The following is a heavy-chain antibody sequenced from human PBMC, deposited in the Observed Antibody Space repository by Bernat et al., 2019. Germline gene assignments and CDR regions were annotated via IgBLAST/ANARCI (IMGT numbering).Heavy chain of an antibody. CDR1: GFTFDDYA. Sequence: EVQLVESGGGLVQPGRSLRLSCVASGFTFDDYAMHWVRQAPGKGLEWVSGISWNSGSIGYADSVKGRFTISRDNAKNSLYLQMNSLRAEDTALYYCAKEAAAGTDHYYYYGMDVWGQGTTVTVSS. V-gene: IGHV3-9*01. D-gene: IGHD6-13*01. CDR3: AKEAAAGTDHYYYYGMDV. CDR2: ISWNSGSI. J-gene: IGHJ6*02.